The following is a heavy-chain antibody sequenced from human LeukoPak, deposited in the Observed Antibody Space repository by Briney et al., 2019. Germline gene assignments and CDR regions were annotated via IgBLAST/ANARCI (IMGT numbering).Heavy chain of an antibody. CDR2: IYYSGST. Sequence: PSETLSLTCTVSGGSISSYYWSWVRQPAGKGLEWIGYIYYSGSTNYNPSLKSRVTISVDTSKNQFSLKLSSVTAADTAVYYCARVSSWFFDYWGQGTLVTVSS. D-gene: IGHD6-13*01. J-gene: IGHJ4*02. CDR3: ARVSSWFFDY. V-gene: IGHV4-59*01. CDR1: GGSISSYY.